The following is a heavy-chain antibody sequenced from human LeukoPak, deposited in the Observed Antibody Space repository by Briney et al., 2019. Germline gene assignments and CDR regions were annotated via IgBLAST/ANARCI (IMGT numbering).Heavy chain of an antibody. Sequence: SETLSLACAVYGGSFSGYYWSWVRPPPGKGLEWVGEINHSGSTNYNPSLKSRVSTSVDTPKNQFSLKLSSVSAADTPVYFCAREVVDIVATTLSYFDYWGPGTLVTASS. CDR1: GGSFSGYY. CDR2: INHSGST. D-gene: IGHD5-12*01. V-gene: IGHV4-34*01. CDR3: AREVVDIVATTLSYFDY. J-gene: IGHJ4*02.